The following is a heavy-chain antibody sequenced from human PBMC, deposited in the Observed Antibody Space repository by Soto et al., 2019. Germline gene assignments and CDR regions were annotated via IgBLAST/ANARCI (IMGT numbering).Heavy chain of an antibody. Sequence: PGGSLRLSCAASGFTFSDYYMNWVRQAPGKGLEWVSYISSSNRTINYADSVKGRFIISRDNAKNSLYLQMHSLRDEDTAVYYCAREGWPLLQTGMDVWGQGTTVTVSS. D-gene: IGHD2-15*01. V-gene: IGHV3-48*02. CDR2: ISSSNRTI. J-gene: IGHJ6*02. CDR3: AREGWPLLQTGMDV. CDR1: GFTFSDYY.